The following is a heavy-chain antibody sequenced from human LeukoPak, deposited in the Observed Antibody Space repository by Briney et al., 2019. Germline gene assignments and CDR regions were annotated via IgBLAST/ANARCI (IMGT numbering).Heavy chain of an antibody. D-gene: IGHD6-19*01. V-gene: IGHV3-53*01. CDR1: GLTVSSNY. CDR3: AREFEVAGLAMDV. CDR2: IYSGGST. Sequence: PGGSLRLSCAASGLTVSSNYMSWVRQAPGKGLEWVSVIYSGGSTYYAESVKGRFTISRDNSKNTLYLQMKSLRAEDTAVYYCAREFEVAGLAMDVWGKGTTVTVPS. J-gene: IGHJ6*04.